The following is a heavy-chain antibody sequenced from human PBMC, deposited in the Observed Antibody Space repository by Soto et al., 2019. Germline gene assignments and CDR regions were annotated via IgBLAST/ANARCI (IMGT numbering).Heavy chain of an antibody. CDR2: IYSGGTT. D-gene: IGHD3-10*01. J-gene: IGHJ4*02. V-gene: IGHV3-66*01. Sequence: EVQLVESGGGLVQPGGSLRLSCAASGLSVSNNYMSWVRQAPGKGLEWVSVIYSGGTTFYADSVKGRFIISRDISKTMLYLQMNSLRADDTAVYFCARDYRLMVGGAGFDYWGQGVLVTVSA. CDR1: GLSVSNNY. CDR3: ARDYRLMVGGAGFDY.